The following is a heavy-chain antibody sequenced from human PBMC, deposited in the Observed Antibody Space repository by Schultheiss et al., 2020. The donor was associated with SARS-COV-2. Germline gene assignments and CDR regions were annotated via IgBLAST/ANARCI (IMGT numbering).Heavy chain of an antibody. D-gene: IGHD4/OR15-4a*01. V-gene: IGHV3-23*01. Sequence: GGSLRLSCAASGFTFSNYAMSWVRQTPGKGLEWVSAISGSGGSTYYADSVKGRFTISRDNSKNTLYLQMNSLSVEDTALYFCARGRAEKYYGALDVWGQGALVTVSS. CDR1: GFTFSNYA. CDR2: ISGSGGST. J-gene: IGHJ4*02. CDR3: ARGRAEKYYGALDV.